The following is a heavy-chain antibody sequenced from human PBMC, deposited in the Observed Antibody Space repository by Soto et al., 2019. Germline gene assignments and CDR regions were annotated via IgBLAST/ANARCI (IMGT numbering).Heavy chain of an antibody. CDR3: ARGESPDY. Sequence: QVQLVESGGGVVQPGRSLRLSWAASGFTFSSYTMHWVRQAPGKGLEWVAVISYDGSNKYYADSVKGRFTISRDNSKNTLYVQMNSLRAEDTAVFYCARGESPDYWGQGTLVTVSS. CDR2: ISYDGSNK. V-gene: IGHV3-30-3*01. CDR1: GFTFSSYT. J-gene: IGHJ4*02. D-gene: IGHD3-10*01.